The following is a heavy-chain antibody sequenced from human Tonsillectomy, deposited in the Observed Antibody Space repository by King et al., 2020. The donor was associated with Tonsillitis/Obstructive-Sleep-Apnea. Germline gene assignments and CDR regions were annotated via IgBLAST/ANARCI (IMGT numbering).Heavy chain of an antibody. V-gene: IGHV1-18*01. CDR1: GYTFINYD. J-gene: IGHJ1*01. CDR2: SRPYNGDT. D-gene: IGHD3-22*01. CDR3: ARDYYARSGYYHGYFQH. Sequence: VQLVESGAEVKKPGASVKVSCKASGYTFINYDITWVRQAPGQGLEWMGWSRPYNGDTNYAQKLQGRVTMTSDTSTSTAYMELRSLRSDDTAVYYCARDYYARSGYYHGYFQHWGQGTLVTVSS.